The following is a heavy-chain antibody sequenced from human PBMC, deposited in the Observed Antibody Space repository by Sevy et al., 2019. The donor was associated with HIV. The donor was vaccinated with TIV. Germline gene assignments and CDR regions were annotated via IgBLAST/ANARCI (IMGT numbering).Heavy chain of an antibody. CDR2: FGMGGDRI. CDR1: GFRFSIYA. V-gene: IGHV3-23*01. Sequence: GGSLRLSCTTSGFRFSIYAMTWVRQAPGKGLEWVSSFGMGGDRIYYADSVRGRFTISRDDSKNTLNLEMNNLRAEDPDKYYCAREGCRKCHDYWGQGTLVTVSS. CDR3: AREGCRKCHDY. D-gene: IGHD2-8*01. J-gene: IGHJ4*02.